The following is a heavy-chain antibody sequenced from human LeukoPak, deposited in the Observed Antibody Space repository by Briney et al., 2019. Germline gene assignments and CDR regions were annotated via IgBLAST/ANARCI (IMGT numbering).Heavy chain of an antibody. D-gene: IGHD3-22*01. V-gene: IGHV4-4*07. J-gene: IGHJ4*02. CDR3: AKVGRYYDSSGYDS. CDR1: GGSISSYY. CDR2: IYTSGST. Sequence: SETLSLTCTVSGGSISSYYWSWIRQPAGKGLEWIGRIYTSGSTNYNPSLKSRVTMSVDTSKNQFSLKLSSVTAADTAVYYCAKVGRYYDSSGYDSWGQGTLVTVSS.